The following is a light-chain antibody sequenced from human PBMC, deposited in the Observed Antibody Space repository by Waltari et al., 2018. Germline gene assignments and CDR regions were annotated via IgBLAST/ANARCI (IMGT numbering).Light chain of an antibody. CDR2: GAS. Sequence: EIVLTQSPGTLSLSPGERATLSCRASQGVSGNYLAWYQQKPGQAPRLLIYGASSRATGIPDRFSGSGSGTDFTLTISRLEPEDFAVYYCQQYGTIPRTFGQGTKVEIK. CDR1: QGVSGNY. CDR3: QQYGTIPRT. J-gene: IGKJ1*01. V-gene: IGKV3-20*01.